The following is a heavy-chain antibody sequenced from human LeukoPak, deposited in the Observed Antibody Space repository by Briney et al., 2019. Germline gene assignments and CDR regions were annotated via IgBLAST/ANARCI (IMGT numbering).Heavy chain of an antibody. CDR2: ISAYNGNT. CDR3: ARDWGVDSLGYSYGKRGSTRLDY. D-gene: IGHD5-18*01. Sequence: ASVKVSCKASGYTFTSYDINWVRQATGQGLEWMGWISAYNGNTNYAQKLQGRVTMTTDTSTSTAYMELRSLRSDDTAVYYCARDWGVDSLGYSYGKRGSTRLDYWGQGTLVTVSS. CDR1: GYTFTSYD. J-gene: IGHJ4*02. V-gene: IGHV1-18*01.